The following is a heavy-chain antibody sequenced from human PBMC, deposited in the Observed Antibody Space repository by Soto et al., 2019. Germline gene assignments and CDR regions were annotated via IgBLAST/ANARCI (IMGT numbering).Heavy chain of an antibody. CDR2: ISSNGGST. D-gene: IGHD3-9*01. CDR3: ARDTGAPSLTGEDHDAFDI. V-gene: IGHV3-64*01. Sequence: GGSLRLSCAASGFTFSSYAMHWVRQAPGKGLEYVSAISSNGGSTYYANSVKGRFTISRDNSKNTLYLQMGSLRAEDMAVYYCARDTGAPSLTGEDHDAFDIWGQGTMVTVSS. CDR1: GFTFSSYA. J-gene: IGHJ3*02.